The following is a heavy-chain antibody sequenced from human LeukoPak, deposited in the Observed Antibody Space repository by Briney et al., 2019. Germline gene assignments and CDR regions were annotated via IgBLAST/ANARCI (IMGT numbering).Heavy chain of an antibody. CDR1: GGFNTHYY. V-gene: IGHV4-59*12. J-gene: IGHJ4*02. CDR2: IYHSGST. CDR3: ARGTRYYYGSGSYCNFDY. D-gene: IGHD3-10*01. Sequence: SETLSLTCSVSGGFNTHYYWSWIRQPPGKGLEWIGYIYHSGSTNYNPSLKSRVTISVDTSKNHFSLKLSSVTAADTAVYYCARGTRYYYGSGSYCNFDYWGQGTLVTVSS.